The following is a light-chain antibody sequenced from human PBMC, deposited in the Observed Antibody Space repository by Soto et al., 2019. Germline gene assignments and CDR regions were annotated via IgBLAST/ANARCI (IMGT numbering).Light chain of an antibody. Sequence: EIVLTQSQGTLSVSPGESATLSCLASQSVSSSLAWYQQKPGQAPRLLIYGASTRATGIPARFSGSGSGTEFTLTISSLQSEDFAVYYCQQYNNWPQTFGQGTKVDIK. CDR3: QQYNNWPQT. V-gene: IGKV3-15*01. J-gene: IGKJ1*01. CDR1: QSVSSS. CDR2: GAS.